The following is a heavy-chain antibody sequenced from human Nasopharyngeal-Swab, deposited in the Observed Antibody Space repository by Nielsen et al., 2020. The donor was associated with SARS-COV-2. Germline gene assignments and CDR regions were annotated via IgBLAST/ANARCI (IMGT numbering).Heavy chain of an antibody. D-gene: IGHD4-17*01. J-gene: IGHJ4*02. Sequence: GGSLRLSCVVSGFTFSRYWMSWVRQAPGKGLEWVANIKQDGSEKNYVDSVKGRFTISRDNAKNSVFLQMNSLRAEDTAVYYCAREGDYGDYLVDYWGQGTLVTVSS. CDR2: IKQDGSEK. CDR3: AREGDYGDYLVDY. CDR1: GFTFSRYW. V-gene: IGHV3-7*03.